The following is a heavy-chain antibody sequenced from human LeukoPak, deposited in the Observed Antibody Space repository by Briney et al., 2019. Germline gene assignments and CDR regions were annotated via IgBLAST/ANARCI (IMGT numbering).Heavy chain of an antibody. J-gene: IGHJ4*02. D-gene: IGHD6-19*01. CDR1: GFTFSVCA. CDR2: IWHDGGNK. V-gene: IGHV3-33*01. CDR3: AREDYGSDWYVGYFDY. Sequence: PGGSLRLSCAASGFTFSVCAMHWVRQAPGKGLEWVAVIWHDGGNKYYADSVKGRFTISRDNSKNTLYLQMNSLRAEDTAVYYCAREDYGSDWYVGYFDYWGQGTLVTVSS.